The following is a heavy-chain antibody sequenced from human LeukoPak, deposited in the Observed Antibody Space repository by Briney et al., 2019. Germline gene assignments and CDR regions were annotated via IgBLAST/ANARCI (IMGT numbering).Heavy chain of an antibody. D-gene: IGHD6-25*01. Sequence: GGSLRLSCAASGFTFSSYSMNWVRQAPGKGLEWVSSISSSSSYIYYADSVKGRFTISRDNAKNSLYLQMNSLRAEDTALYYCAKSLRLGYFDLWGRGTLVTVSS. V-gene: IGHV3-21*04. CDR2: ISSSSSYI. CDR3: AKSLRLGYFDL. J-gene: IGHJ2*01. CDR1: GFTFSSYS.